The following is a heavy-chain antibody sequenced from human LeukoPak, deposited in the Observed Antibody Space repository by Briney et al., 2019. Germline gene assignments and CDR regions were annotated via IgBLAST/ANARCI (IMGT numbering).Heavy chain of an antibody. CDR1: GFTFSSYA. J-gene: IGHJ4*02. CDR3: AKGEMATINYFDY. V-gene: IGHV3-23*01. Sequence: GSLRLSCAASGFTFSSYAMSWVRQAPGKGLEWVSGISGSGGSTYYADSVKGRFTISRDNSKNTLYLQMNSLRAEDTAVYYCAKGEMATINYFDYWGQGTLVTVSS. D-gene: IGHD5-24*01. CDR2: ISGSGGST.